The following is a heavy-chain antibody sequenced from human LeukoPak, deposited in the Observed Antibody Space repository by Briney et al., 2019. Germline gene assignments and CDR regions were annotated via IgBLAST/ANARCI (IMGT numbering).Heavy chain of an antibody. D-gene: IGHD2-21*02. CDR2: INHSGST. V-gene: IGHV4-34*01. Sequence: PSETLSLTCAVYGGSFSGYYWSWIRQPPGKGLEWIGEINHSGSTNYNPSLKSRVTISVDTSKNQFFLKLSSVTAADTAVYYCARGTAGMGFDYWGQGTLVTVSS. CDR3: ARGTAGMGFDY. J-gene: IGHJ4*02. CDR1: GGSFSGYY.